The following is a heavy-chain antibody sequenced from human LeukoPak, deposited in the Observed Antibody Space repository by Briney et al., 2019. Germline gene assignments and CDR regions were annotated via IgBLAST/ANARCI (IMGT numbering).Heavy chain of an antibody. CDR1: GFTFSDYG. CDR3: AVGLGYSSGWSADY. CDR2: ISSASGTI. Sequence: GGSLRLSCAASGFTFSDYGMNWVRQAPGKGLEWVSYISSASGTIYYADSVKGRFTISRDNAKNSPYLQMNSLRDEDTAVYYCAVGLGYSSGWSADYWGQGTLVTVSS. V-gene: IGHV3-48*02. D-gene: IGHD6-19*01. J-gene: IGHJ4*02.